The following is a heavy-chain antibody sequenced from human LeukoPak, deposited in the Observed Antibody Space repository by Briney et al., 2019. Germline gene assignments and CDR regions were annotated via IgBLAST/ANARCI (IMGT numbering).Heavy chain of an antibody. D-gene: IGHD2-2*02. CDR3: ARDFCSSTSCYIHNWFDP. CDR2: INPNSGGT. J-gene: IGHJ5*02. CDR1: GYTFTGYY. V-gene: IGHV1-2*02. Sequence: SVKVSCKASGYTFTGYYMHWVRQAPGQGLEWMGWINPNSGGTNYAQKFQGRVTMTRDTSISTAYMKLSRLRSDDTAVYYCARDFCSSTSCYIHNWFDPWGQGTLVTVSS.